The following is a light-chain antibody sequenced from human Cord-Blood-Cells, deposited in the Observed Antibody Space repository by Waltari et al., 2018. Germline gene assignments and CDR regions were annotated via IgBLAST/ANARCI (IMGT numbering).Light chain of an antibody. CDR3: QAWDSSNVV. CDR2: QDS. CDR1: KLGDKY. V-gene: IGLV3-1*01. Sequence: SYELTQPPSVSVSPGQTASIPCPGDKLGDKYACWYQQKPGQSPVLVIYQDSKRPSGIPERFSGSNSGNTATLTISGTQAMEEADYYCQAWDSSNVVFGGGTKLTVL. J-gene: IGLJ2*01.